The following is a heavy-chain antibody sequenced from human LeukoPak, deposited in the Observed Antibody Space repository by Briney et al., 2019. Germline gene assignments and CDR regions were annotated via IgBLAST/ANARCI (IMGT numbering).Heavy chain of an antibody. Sequence: GGSLRLSCAASGFTFSSYAITWVRQAPGKGLEWVSAVSGSGGNTSYADSVKGRFTISRDNSKNTLYLQMNSLRAEDTAVYYCAKDRSSGWYTTLDYWGQGALVTVSS. V-gene: IGHV3-23*01. CDR2: VSGSGGNT. D-gene: IGHD6-19*01. J-gene: IGHJ4*02. CDR3: AKDRSSGWYTTLDY. CDR1: GFTFSSYA.